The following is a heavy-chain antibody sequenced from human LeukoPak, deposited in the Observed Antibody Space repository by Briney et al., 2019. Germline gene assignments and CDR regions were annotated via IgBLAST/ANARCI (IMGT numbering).Heavy chain of an antibody. V-gene: IGHV4-59*01. CDR1: GGSISSYY. CDR2: INYSGST. J-gene: IGHJ4*02. D-gene: IGHD6-19*01. Sequence: PSETLSLTCTVSGGSISSYYWSWIRQPPGKGLEWIGYINYSGSTSYNPSLKSRVTISVDTSKNQFSLKLSSVTAADTAVYYCARGEEWLGELDYWGQGTLVTVSS. CDR3: ARGEEWLGELDY.